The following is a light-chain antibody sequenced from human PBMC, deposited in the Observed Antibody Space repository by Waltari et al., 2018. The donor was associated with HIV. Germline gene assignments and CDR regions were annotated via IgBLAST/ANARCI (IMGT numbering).Light chain of an antibody. Sequence: QSALTQPASVSGSPGQSITISCTGTSSDVGGYTLVSWYQQHPGKAPKLMIYEVSKRPSGVSNRFSSSKSGNTASLTISGLQAEDEADYYCCAYAGSTTYVIFGGGTKLTVL. CDR3: CAYAGSTTYVI. J-gene: IGLJ2*01. CDR2: EVS. V-gene: IGLV2-23*02. CDR1: SSDVGGYTL.